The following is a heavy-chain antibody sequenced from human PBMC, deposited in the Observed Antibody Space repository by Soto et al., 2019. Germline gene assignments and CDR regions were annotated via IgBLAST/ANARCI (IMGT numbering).Heavy chain of an antibody. J-gene: IGHJ6*02. Sequence: LGESLKSSGKGSGYSVTSYWMSWVRQMPGKGLEWMGRIDPSDSYTNYSPSFQGHVTISADKSISTAYLQWSSLKASDTAMYYCARNYYTNSYYYGMDVWGQGTTVTVSS. CDR2: IDPSDSYT. CDR3: ARNYYTNSYYYGMDV. CDR1: GYSVTSYW. D-gene: IGHD3-22*01. V-gene: IGHV5-10-1*01.